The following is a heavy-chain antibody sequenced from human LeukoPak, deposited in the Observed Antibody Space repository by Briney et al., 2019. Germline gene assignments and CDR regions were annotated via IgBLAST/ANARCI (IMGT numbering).Heavy chain of an antibody. CDR3: ARSNGTVTFDY. CDR1: GGSFSGYY. J-gene: IGHJ4*02. Sequence: SETLSLTCAVYGGSFSGYYWSWIRQPPGKGLEWIGEINHSGSTNYNPSLKSRVTISVDTSKNQFSLKLSSVTAADTAVYYCARSNGTVTFDYWGQGTLVTVSS. D-gene: IGHD4-11*01. CDR2: INHSGST. V-gene: IGHV4-34*01.